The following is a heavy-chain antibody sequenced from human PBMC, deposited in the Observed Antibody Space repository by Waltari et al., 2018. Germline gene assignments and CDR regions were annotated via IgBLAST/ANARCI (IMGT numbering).Heavy chain of an antibody. CDR2: INQSGKT. Sequence: QVRIDQWGTGLLKPSETLSLSCAVYGGPFHDFFWAWVRQAPGKGLEWLGEINQSGKTYYNPSLKSRVTLSVDPSKSQFSLSLRSVTAADTAVYYCARRNYCSSVTCYFDATSYYYYYMDVWGKGTALIVSS. CDR3: ARRNYCSSVTCYFDATSYYYYYMDV. V-gene: IGHV4-34*01. D-gene: IGHD2-2*01. J-gene: IGHJ6*03. CDR1: GGPFHDFF.